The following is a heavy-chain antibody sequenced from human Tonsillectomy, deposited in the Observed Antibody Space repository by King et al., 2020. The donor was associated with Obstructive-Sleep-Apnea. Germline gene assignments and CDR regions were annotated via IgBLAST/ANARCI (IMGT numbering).Heavy chain of an antibody. D-gene: IGHD6-13*01. J-gene: IGHJ5*02. V-gene: IGHV4-34*01. CDR3: ARGSGAAAVNWFDP. CDR1: GGSFSDYY. Sequence: VQLQQWGAGLLKPSETLSLTCAVFGGSFSDYYWSWIRQPPGKGLEWIGEINHSGSTNCNPSLKSRVTISVDTAKNQFSLKLNSVTAADTAVFYWARGSGAAAVNWFDPWGQGTLVTVSS. CDR2: INHSGST.